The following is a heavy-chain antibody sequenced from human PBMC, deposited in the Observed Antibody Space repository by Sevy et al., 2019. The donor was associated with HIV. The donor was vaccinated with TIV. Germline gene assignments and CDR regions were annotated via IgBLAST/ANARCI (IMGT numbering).Heavy chain of an antibody. CDR3: ATEVGGSVQLERLTSYYGMDV. CDR1: GGPFNTYA. Sequence: ASVKVSCKASGGPFNTYAITWIRQAPGQGLEWMGGIIPLFGTTNYAQKFQGRVTITADESRTTAYMELRSLTSEDTAVYYCATEVGGSVQLERLTSYYGMDVWGQGTMVTVSS. J-gene: IGHJ6*02. CDR2: IIPLFGTT. V-gene: IGHV1-69*13. D-gene: IGHD1-1*01.